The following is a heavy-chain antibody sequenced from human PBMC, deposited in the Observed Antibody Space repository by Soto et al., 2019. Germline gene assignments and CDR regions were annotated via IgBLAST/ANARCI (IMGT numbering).Heavy chain of an antibody. CDR3: TRDARITMIVVAHDAFDI. CDR2: IRSKAYGGTT. Sequence: GGSLRLSCTASGFTFGDYAMSWFRQAPGKGLEWVGFIRSKAYGGTTEYAASVKGRFTISRDDSKSIAYLQMNSLKTEDTAVYYCTRDARITMIVVAHDAFDIWGQGTMVT. CDR1: GFTFGDYA. D-gene: IGHD3-22*01. V-gene: IGHV3-49*03. J-gene: IGHJ3*02.